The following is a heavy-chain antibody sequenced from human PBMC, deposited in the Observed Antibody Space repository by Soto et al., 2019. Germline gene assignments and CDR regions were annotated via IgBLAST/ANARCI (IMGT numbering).Heavy chain of an antibody. CDR3: ARLIYYHYGMDV. CDR1: GYSFISYW. J-gene: IGHJ6*02. CDR2: ICPGDCAT. Sequence: WESRKISCKGSGYSFISYWIGWVRQIPGRVLEWMAVICPGDCATRXXPSFLGQXXISAGKSIISXYLHCXSLKASDRAMYYCARLIYYHYGMDVWRQGTTVTXSS. V-gene: IGHV5-51*01. D-gene: IGHD3-22*01.